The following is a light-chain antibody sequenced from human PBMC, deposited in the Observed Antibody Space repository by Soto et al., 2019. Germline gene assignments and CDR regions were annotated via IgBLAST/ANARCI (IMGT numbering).Light chain of an antibody. CDR1: QSVSID. Sequence: IVMTQSPAYLSESTGERVTLSCRASQSVSIDLAWYQQKPGQAPRLLIYGASTRATGIPARFSGSGSGTEFSLTISSLQFEDFAVYYCQRYNNWPPWKFGQGTKVDIK. CDR2: GAS. CDR3: QRYNNWPPWK. J-gene: IGKJ1*01. V-gene: IGKV3-15*01.